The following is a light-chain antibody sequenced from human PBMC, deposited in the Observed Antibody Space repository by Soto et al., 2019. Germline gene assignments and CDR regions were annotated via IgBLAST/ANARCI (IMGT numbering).Light chain of an antibody. CDR3: QQYSSSLLT. CDR1: QSVTSSY. V-gene: IGKV3-20*01. Sequence: EIVLTQSPGTLSLSPGERATLSCRASQSVTSSYLAWYQQKPGQDSRLLIDGASSRATSITDRFSGSGSGTDFTHTINRLVPEDFAVYYCQQYSSSLLTFGGGTKVEIK. CDR2: GAS. J-gene: IGKJ4*01.